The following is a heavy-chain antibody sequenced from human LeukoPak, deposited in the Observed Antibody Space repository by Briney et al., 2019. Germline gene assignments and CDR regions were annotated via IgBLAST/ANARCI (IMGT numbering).Heavy chain of an antibody. CDR1: GGSISNSSYF. CDR2: IYYTGST. J-gene: IGHJ3*02. CDR3: ARLGRADSGYYVAYDI. D-gene: IGHD3-22*01. Sequence: SETLSLTCIVSGGSISNSSYFWGWIRQPPGKGLEWIGSIYYTGSTYYNPSLKSRVTISVDTSRTQFSLKLSSVTAADTAFYYCARLGRADSGYYVAYDIWGQGTMVIVSS. V-gene: IGHV4-39*07.